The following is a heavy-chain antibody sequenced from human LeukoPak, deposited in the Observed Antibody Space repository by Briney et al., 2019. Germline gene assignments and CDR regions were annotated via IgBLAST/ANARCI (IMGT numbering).Heavy chain of an antibody. J-gene: IGHJ5*02. V-gene: IGHV3-74*01. CDR2: INSDGSST. CDR3: AGSYAENWYDP. Sequence: GGSLRLSCAASGFTFSRYWMHWVRRAPGKGLLWVSRINSDGSSTTYADSVKGRFTISRDNAKNTLYLQMNSLRAEDTAVYFCAGSYAENWYDPWGPGTLVTVSS. CDR1: GFTFSRYW. D-gene: IGHD3-16*01.